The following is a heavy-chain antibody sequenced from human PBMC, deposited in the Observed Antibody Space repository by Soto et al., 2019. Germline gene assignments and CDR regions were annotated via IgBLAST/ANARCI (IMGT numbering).Heavy chain of an antibody. Sequence: SVKVSCKASGGSFSNDAISWVRQAPGHGLEYMGGIITMFNTANYAQMFHGRVTITADESTSTAYMELSSLRSEDTAVYYCARSRCSNGVCYSLPPALDVWGPGTTVTVSS. V-gene: IGHV1-69*13. CDR2: IITMFNTA. CDR3: ARSRCSNGVCYSLPPALDV. CDR1: GGSFSNDA. D-gene: IGHD2-8*01. J-gene: IGHJ6*02.